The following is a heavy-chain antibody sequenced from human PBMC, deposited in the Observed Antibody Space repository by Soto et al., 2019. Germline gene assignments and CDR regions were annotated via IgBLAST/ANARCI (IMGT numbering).Heavy chain of an antibody. J-gene: IGHJ4*02. Sequence: SETLSLTCTVSGGSISSYYWSWIRQPAGKGLEWIGRIYTSGSTNYNPSLKSRVTMSVDTSKNQFSLKLSSATAADTAVYYCARGTLVATTEWFDYWGQGTLVTVSS. CDR1: GGSISSYY. D-gene: IGHD5-12*01. V-gene: IGHV4-4*07. CDR3: ARGTLVATTEWFDY. CDR2: IYTSGST.